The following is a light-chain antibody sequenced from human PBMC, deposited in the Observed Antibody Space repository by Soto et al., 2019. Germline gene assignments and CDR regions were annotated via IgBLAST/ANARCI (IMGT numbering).Light chain of an antibody. Sequence: DIQMTQSPSSLSASVGDRVTITCRASQVISNYLAWYQQKPGKVPKLLIYAASTLHSGVPSRFSGSGSGTDFTLTISSLQPEDVATYYCQKYNSAPLTVGGGTKVEIK. V-gene: IGKV1-27*01. J-gene: IGKJ4*01. CDR2: AAS. CDR1: QVISNY. CDR3: QKYNSAPLT.